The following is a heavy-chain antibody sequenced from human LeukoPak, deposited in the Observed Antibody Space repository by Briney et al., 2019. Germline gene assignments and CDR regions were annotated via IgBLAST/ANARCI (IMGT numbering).Heavy chain of an antibody. V-gene: IGHV3-30*03. CDR1: GFTFSSYG. CDR2: ISYDGSNK. CDR3: ARAPPLSSSGWFGDAFDI. J-gene: IGHJ3*02. D-gene: IGHD6-19*01. Sequence: GGSLRLSCAASGFTFSSYGMHWVRQAPGKGLEWVAVISYDGSNKYYADSVKGRFTISRDNSKNTLYLQMNSLRAEDTAVYYCARAPPLSSSGWFGDAFDIWGQGTMVTVSS.